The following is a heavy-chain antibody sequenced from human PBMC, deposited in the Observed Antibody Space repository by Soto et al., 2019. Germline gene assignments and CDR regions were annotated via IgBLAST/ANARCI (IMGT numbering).Heavy chain of an antibody. CDR2: IWYDGSNK. CDR1: GFTFSSYG. Sequence: PGGSLRLSCAASGFTFSSYGMHWVRRAPGKGLEWVAVIWYDGSNKYYADSVKGRFTISRDNSKNTLYLQMNSLRAEDTAVYYCARDRFSIAAAGTFDYWGQGTLVTVSS. CDR3: ARDRFSIAAAGTFDY. J-gene: IGHJ4*02. D-gene: IGHD6-13*01. V-gene: IGHV3-33*01.